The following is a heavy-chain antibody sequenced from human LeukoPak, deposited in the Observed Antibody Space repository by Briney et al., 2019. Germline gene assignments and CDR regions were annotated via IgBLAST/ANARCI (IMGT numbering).Heavy chain of an antibody. Sequence: GGSLRLSCAASGFTFSDYFMTWIRQTPGKGLEWVSGISTSSSSIYYRDSVKGRFTISRDNAKNSLYLQMNSLRAEDTAVYYCARDIVVVTAILDYWGQGTLVTVSS. CDR2: ISTSSSSI. J-gene: IGHJ4*02. V-gene: IGHV3-11*04. CDR3: ARDIVVVTAILDY. CDR1: GFTFSDYF. D-gene: IGHD2-21*02.